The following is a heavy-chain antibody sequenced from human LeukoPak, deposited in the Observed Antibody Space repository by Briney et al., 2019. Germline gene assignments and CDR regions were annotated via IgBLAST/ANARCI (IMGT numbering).Heavy chain of an antibody. J-gene: IGHJ4*02. CDR3: ASRPAYYYEPY. V-gene: IGHV3-23*01. CDR1: GFTFSSYA. Sequence: GGSLRLSCAASGFTFSSYAMSWVRQAPGKGLEWVSAISGSGGSTYYADSVKGRFTISRDNSKNTLYLQMNSLRAEDTAVYHCASRPAYYYEPYWGQGTLVTVSS. CDR2: ISGSGGST. D-gene: IGHD3-22*01.